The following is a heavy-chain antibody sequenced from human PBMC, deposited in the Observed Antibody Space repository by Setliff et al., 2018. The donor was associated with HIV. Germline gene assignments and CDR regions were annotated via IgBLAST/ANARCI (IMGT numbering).Heavy chain of an antibody. CDR1: GFVFSDHS. D-gene: IGHD1-26*01. Sequence: GGSLRLSCAASGFVFSDHSLHWVRQAPGEGLEWLSYISATGTTVSYADSVRGRFIISRDSVRNVMYLQMKSLRVEDTAVYYCARDSGTVGADDYWGQGTLVTVSS. CDR3: ARDSGTVGADDY. J-gene: IGHJ4*02. V-gene: IGHV3-48*01. CDR2: ISATGTTV.